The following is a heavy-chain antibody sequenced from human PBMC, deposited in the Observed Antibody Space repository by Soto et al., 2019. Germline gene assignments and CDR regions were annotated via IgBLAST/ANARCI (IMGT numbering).Heavy chain of an antibody. V-gene: IGHV4-38-2*02. D-gene: IGHD2-21*01. CDR3: AREISASDGDY. CDR1: GYSGRRGYY. J-gene: IGHJ4*02. CDR2: IHHSGST. Sequence: ETPPLTCSVSGYSGRRGYYWGWIWQAPGKGLEWIGNIHHSGSTYYNPSLESRVTISIDTSKNQFALRLNSVTAADTAIYYCAREISASDGDYWGQGTLDTV.